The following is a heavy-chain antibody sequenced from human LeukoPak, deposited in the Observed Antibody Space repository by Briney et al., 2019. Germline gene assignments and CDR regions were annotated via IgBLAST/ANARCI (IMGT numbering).Heavy chain of an antibody. V-gene: IGHV4-39*01. J-gene: IGHJ5*02. Sequence: SETLSLTCTVSGGSISSSSHYWGWIRQPPGKGLEWIGSIYYSGTTAYNPSLKSRVSISVDTSKNQFSLKLSSVTATDTAVYYCVRWQSGSMFHPPWGQGTLVTVSS. CDR2: IYYSGTT. CDR3: VRWQSGSMFHPP. D-gene: IGHD3-10*02. CDR1: GGSISSSSHY.